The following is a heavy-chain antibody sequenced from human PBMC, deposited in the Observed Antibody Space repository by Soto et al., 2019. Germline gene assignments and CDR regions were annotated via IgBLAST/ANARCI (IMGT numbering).Heavy chain of an antibody. V-gene: IGHV3-23*01. D-gene: IGHD6-13*01. CDR1: GFTFSSHA. Sequence: GGSLRLSGTASGFTFSSHAMTLGRQAPGKGLEWVSGLSDSGISIYYADSVKDRLTIARDNSKNSLYLQIHTLRAEDTAVYYCAKVSSSWYAGFFDLWGQGTLVTVSS. J-gene: IGHJ4*02. CDR2: LSDSGISI. CDR3: AKVSSSWYAGFFDL.